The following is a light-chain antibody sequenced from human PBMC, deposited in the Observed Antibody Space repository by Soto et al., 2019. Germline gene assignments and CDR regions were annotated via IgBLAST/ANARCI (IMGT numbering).Light chain of an antibody. Sequence: EIVLTQSPATLSLSPGERATLSCRASQSVSSYLAWYQQKPGQAPRLLIYDASNRATGLPARFSGSGSGTDFTPTISGLEPEDFAVYYCQQRSNWLTFGQGTKLEIK. J-gene: IGKJ2*01. V-gene: IGKV3-11*01. CDR2: DAS. CDR1: QSVSSY. CDR3: QQRSNWLT.